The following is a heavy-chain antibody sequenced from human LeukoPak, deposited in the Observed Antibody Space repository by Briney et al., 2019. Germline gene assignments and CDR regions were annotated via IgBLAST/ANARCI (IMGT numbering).Heavy chain of an antibody. J-gene: IGHJ4*02. V-gene: IGHV1-8*01. CDR3: ARSLMFRGVPALRY. Sequence: GASVKVSCKASGYTFTSYDINWVRQATGQGLEWMGWMNPNSGNTGSAHNFQGRVTMTRNTSISTAYMELSSLRSEDTAVYYCARSLMFRGVPALRYWGQGTLVTVSS. D-gene: IGHD3-10*01. CDR2: MNPNSGNT. CDR1: GYTFTSYD.